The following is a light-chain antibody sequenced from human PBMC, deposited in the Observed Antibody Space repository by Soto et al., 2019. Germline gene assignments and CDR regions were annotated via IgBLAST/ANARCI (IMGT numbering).Light chain of an antibody. Sequence: HLVLTQSPSASASLGALVKLTCTLSSGHSSYAIAWHQQQPEKGPRYLMKLNSDGSHSKGDGIPDRFSGSSSGAERYLTISSLQSEDEADYYCQTWGTGIVIFGGGTKVTVL. J-gene: IGLJ2*01. CDR3: QTWGTGIVI. CDR1: SGHSSYA. CDR2: LNSDGSH. V-gene: IGLV4-69*01.